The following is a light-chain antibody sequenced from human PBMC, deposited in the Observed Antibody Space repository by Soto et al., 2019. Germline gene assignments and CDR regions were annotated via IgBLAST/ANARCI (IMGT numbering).Light chain of an antibody. J-gene: IGLJ2*01. CDR1: SSDVGCYNY. V-gene: IGLV2-14*01. Sequence: QSALTQPASVSGSPGQSITISCTGTSSDVGCYNYVTWYQQHPGKAPKLMIYDVSTRPSGVSNRFSGSKSGNTASLTISGLQAEDEADYYCSSYTSRSTLGVFGGGTKLTVL. CDR2: DVS. CDR3: SSYTSRSTLGV.